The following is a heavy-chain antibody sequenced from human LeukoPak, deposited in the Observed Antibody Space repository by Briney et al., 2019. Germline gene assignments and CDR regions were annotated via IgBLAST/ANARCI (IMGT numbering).Heavy chain of an antibody. V-gene: IGHV1-3*01. CDR2: INAGNGNT. Sequence: ASVKVSCKASRYTFTSYAMHWVRQAPGQRLEWMGWINAGNGNTKYSQKFQGRVTITRDTSASTAYMELSSLRSEDTAVYYCARRITMVRGVMGGWFDPWGQGTLVTVSS. D-gene: IGHD3-10*01. CDR1: RYTFTSYA. CDR3: ARRITMVRGVMGGWFDP. J-gene: IGHJ5*02.